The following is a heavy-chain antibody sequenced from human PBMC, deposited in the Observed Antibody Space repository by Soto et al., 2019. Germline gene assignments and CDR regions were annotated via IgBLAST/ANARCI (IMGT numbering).Heavy chain of an antibody. CDR1: GGSISTSGYY. CDR2: IYYSGST. J-gene: IGHJ5*02. CDR3: ARHVPIYAYVWVSYRFNWFDP. Sequence: SETLSLTCTASGGSISTSGYYWGWIRQPPGKGLEWIGSIYYSGSTYYNPSLKSRVTISVDTSKNQFSLKLSSVTAADTAVYYCARHVPIYAYVWVSYRFNWFDPWGHGTLVTVSS. D-gene: IGHD3-16*02. V-gene: IGHV4-39*01.